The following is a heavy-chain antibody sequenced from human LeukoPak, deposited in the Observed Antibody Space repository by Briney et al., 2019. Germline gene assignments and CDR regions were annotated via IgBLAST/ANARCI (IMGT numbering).Heavy chain of an antibody. J-gene: IGHJ4*02. D-gene: IGHD3-10*01. CDR2: IYSGGST. V-gene: IGHV3-53*01. Sequence: GGSLRLSCAASGFTVSSNYMSWVRQAPGKGLEWVSVIYSGGSTYYADSVKGRFTISRDNSKNTLYLQMNSLRAEDTAVYYCAKDSWPYSGSYYIVGYWGQGTLVTVSS. CDR3: AKDSWPYSGSYYIVGY. CDR1: GFTVSSNY.